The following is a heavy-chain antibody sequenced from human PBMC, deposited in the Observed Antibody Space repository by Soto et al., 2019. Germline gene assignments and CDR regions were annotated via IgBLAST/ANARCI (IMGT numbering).Heavy chain of an antibody. J-gene: IGHJ4*02. Sequence: QVQLVQSGAEVKKPGASVKVSCKASGYTFTGYYIHWVRQAPGQGLEWMGWINPNSGGTNYAQKFQGWVTMTRDTSCNTAYMELPRLRSDDSAVYYCARSRHLAAASAYWGQGTLVTVSS. V-gene: IGHV1-2*04. CDR2: INPNSGGT. CDR3: ARSRHLAAASAY. CDR1: GYTFTGYY. D-gene: IGHD6-13*01.